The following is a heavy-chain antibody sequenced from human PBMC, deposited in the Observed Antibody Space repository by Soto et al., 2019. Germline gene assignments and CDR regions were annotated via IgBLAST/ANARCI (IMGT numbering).Heavy chain of an antibody. V-gene: IGHV4-39*07. CDR3: ARVWGYSYGLASDI. Sequence: SETLSLTCTVSGGSISSSSYYWGWIRQPPGKGLEWIGSIYYSGSTYYNPSLKSRVTISVDRSKSQFSLKRSSVTAADTAVYYCARVWGYSYGLASDIWGQGTMVTVSS. CDR2: IYYSGST. J-gene: IGHJ3*02. CDR1: GGSISSSSYY. D-gene: IGHD5-18*01.